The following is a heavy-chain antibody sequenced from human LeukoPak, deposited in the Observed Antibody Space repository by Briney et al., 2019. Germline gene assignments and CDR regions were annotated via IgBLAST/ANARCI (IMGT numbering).Heavy chain of an antibody. V-gene: IGHV5-51*01. Sequence: GESLKISCKGSGYSFNYYWIAWVRQMPGKGLEWMGIIYPGDSDTRYSPSFQGQVTISADKSISTAYLQWSSLKASDTAMYYCARQEYCSGGSCYTWFDPWGQGTLVTVSS. J-gene: IGHJ5*02. CDR2: IYPGDSDT. D-gene: IGHD2-15*01. CDR1: GYSFNYYW. CDR3: ARQEYCSGGSCYTWFDP.